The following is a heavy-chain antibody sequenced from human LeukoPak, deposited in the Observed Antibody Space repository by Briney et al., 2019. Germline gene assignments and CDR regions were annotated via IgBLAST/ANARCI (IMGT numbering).Heavy chain of an antibody. CDR2: TYYRSTWYN. J-gene: IGHJ5*02. CDR1: GYSVSSNSVT. Sequence: SQTLSLTCAISGYSVSSNSVTWNWIRQSPSRGLEWLGRTYYRSTWYNDYAVSVRGRITVNPDTSKNQFSLHLNSVTPKDTAVYYCARRLTQYDCFDPWGQGTLVTVSS. CDR3: ARRLTQYDCFDP. D-gene: IGHD2-2*01. V-gene: IGHV6-1*01.